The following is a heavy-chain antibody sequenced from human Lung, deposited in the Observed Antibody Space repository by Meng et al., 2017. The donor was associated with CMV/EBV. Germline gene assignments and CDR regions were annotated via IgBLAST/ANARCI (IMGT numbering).Heavy chain of an antibody. Sequence: VQRVQSGAEVKKPGASVTVSCKASGYTFTGYYMHWVRQAPGQGLEWMGWINPNSGGTNYAQKFQGWATMTRDTSISTAYMELSRLRSDDTAVYYCARDWEGSWAVFDYWGQGTLVTVSS. CDR1: GYTFTGYY. D-gene: IGHD6-13*01. V-gene: IGHV1-2*04. J-gene: IGHJ4*02. CDR2: INPNSGGT. CDR3: ARDWEGSWAVFDY.